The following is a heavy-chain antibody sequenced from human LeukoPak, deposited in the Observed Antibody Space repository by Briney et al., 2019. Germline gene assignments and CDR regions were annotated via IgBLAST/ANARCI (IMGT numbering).Heavy chain of an antibody. Sequence: GRSLRLSCAASGFTFSSYAMHWVRQAPGKGLEWVAFIWYDGSNKYYADSVKGRFTISRDNSKNTLYLQMNSLRAEDTAVYYCARVTMVAAASYNWFVHWGQGTLVTVSS. V-gene: IGHV3-33*01. CDR3: ARVTMVAAASYNWFVH. J-gene: IGHJ5*02. D-gene: IGHD2-15*01. CDR1: GFTFSSYA. CDR2: IWYDGSNK.